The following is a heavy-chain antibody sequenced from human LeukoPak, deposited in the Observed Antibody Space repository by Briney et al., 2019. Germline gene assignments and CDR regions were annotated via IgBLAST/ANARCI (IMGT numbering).Heavy chain of an antibody. J-gene: IGHJ6*03. CDR3: ARDLGYYGSGSYARDYYYYMDV. CDR1: GYTFTSYG. D-gene: IGHD3-10*01. Sequence: GASVKVSCKASGYTFTSYGINWVRQAPGQGLEWIGWISGYNGNTDYAQKVQGRVTMTTDTSTSTAYMELRSLRSDDTAVYHCARDLGYYGSGSYARDYYYYMDVWGKGTTVTVSS. V-gene: IGHV1-18*01. CDR2: ISGYNGNT.